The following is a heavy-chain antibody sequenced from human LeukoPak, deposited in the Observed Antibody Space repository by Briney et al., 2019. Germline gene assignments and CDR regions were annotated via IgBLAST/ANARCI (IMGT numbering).Heavy chain of an antibody. D-gene: IGHD3-10*01. CDR2: ITWDGGRT. Sequence: GGSLRLSCAASGFTFDDYSMHWVRQTPGKGLDWVSLITWDGGRTCYADSVKGRFTISRDNSKNSLYLQMNSLRADDTAFYYCAKGSGNYYYAFDIWGQGTMVTVSS. J-gene: IGHJ3*02. CDR3: AKGSGNYYYAFDI. V-gene: IGHV3-43D*03. CDR1: GFTFDDYS.